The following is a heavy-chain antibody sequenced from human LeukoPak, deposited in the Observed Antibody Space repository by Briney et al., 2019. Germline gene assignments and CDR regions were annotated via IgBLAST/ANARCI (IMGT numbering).Heavy chain of an antibody. V-gene: IGHV3-53*01. J-gene: IGHJ4*02. D-gene: IGHD3-10*01. CDR2: IYSGGST. CDR1: GFTVSSNY. Sequence: GGSLXLSCAASGFTVSSNYMSWVRQAPGKGLEWVSVIYSGGSTYYADSVKGRFTISRDNSKNTLYLQMNSLRAEDTAVYYCARDRGGSSHFDYWGQGTLVTVSS. CDR3: ARDRGGSSHFDY.